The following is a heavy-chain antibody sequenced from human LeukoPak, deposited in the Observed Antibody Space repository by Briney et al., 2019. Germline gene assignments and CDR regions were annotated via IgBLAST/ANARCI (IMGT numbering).Heavy chain of an antibody. J-gene: IGHJ3*02. D-gene: IGHD3-10*01. Sequence: PGGSLRLSCAASGFTFSSYEMNWLRQAPGKGLEWVSYISSSGSTIYYADSVKGRFTISRDDAKNSLYLQMNSLRAEDTAVYYCARLYGSERNIWGQGTMVTVSS. CDR1: GFTFSSYE. CDR2: ISSSGSTI. CDR3: ARLYGSERNI. V-gene: IGHV3-48*03.